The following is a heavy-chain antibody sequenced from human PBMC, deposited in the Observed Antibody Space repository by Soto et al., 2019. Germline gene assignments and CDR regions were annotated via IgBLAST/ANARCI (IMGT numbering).Heavy chain of an antibody. CDR3: ARMYSSGSGWFHP. CDR2: FYSSGSI. D-gene: IGHD6-19*01. CDR1: GYSITAGGYY. J-gene: IGHJ5*02. V-gene: IGHV4-31*03. Sequence: SETLSLTCFVSGYSITAGGYYWSWIRRHPGKGLEWIGSFYSSGSIICNPSLRSRVSISGDTSSNQFSMSLTSVTAADTARYYCARMYSSGSGWFHPWGQGTLVTVSS.